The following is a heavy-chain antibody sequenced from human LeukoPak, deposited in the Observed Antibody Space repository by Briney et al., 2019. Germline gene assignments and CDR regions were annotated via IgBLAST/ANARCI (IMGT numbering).Heavy chain of an antibody. CDR3: AREWSGFGELPDY. CDR2: INSDGSST. D-gene: IGHD3-10*01. CDR1: GFTFSSHW. V-gene: IGHV3-74*01. Sequence: PGGSLRLSCAASGFTFSSHWMHWVRQAPGKGLVWVSRINSDGSSTSYADSVKGRFIISRDNAKNTLYLQMNSLRVEDTAVYYCAREWSGFGELPDYWGQGTLVTVSS. J-gene: IGHJ4*02.